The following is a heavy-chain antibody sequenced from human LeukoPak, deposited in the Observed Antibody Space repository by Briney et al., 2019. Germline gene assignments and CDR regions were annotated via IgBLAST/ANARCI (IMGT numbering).Heavy chain of an antibody. CDR1: GFTFSTYS. CDR2: ISHGSTRI. Sequence: GGSLRLSCAASGFTFSTYSMNWVRQAPGKGLEWISCISHGSTRIFYADSVEGRFTVSRDDAKNALYLQMNSLRVEDTAVYYCTRDPGYSYAMDSWGQGILVTVSS. CDR3: TRDPGYSYAMDS. J-gene: IGHJ4*02. D-gene: IGHD5-18*01. V-gene: IGHV3-48*01.